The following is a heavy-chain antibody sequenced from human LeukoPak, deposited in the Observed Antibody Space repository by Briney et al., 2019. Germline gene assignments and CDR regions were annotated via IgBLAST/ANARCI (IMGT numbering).Heavy chain of an antibody. CDR3: ARSLIYYDSGRYGFDY. D-gene: IGHD3-22*01. J-gene: IGHJ4*02. CDR2: IYRDGGT. V-gene: IGHV4-61*02. CDR1: SGSISSGNYY. Sequence: KASQTLSLTCTVSSGSISSGNYYWSWIRQPAGKGLEWIGRIYRDGGTNYNPTLKSRVTISVDTSKNQFSLKLNSVTAADTAVYYCARSLIYYDSGRYGFDYWGQGTLVTVSS.